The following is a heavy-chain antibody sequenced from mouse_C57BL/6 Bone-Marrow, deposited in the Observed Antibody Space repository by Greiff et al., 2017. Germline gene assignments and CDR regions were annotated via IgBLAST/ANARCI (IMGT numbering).Heavy chain of an antibody. D-gene: IGHD2-5*01. J-gene: IGHJ3*01. Sequence: QVQLQQPGAELVKPGASVKLSCKASGYTFTSYWMHWVKQRPGQGLEWIGMIHPNSGSTNYNEKFKSKATLTVDKSSSTAYMQLSSLTSEDSAVYYCARKGPYYSNYSWFAYWGQGTLVTVSA. CDR1: GYTFTSYW. CDR3: ARKGPYYSNYSWFAY. V-gene: IGHV1-64*01. CDR2: IHPNSGST.